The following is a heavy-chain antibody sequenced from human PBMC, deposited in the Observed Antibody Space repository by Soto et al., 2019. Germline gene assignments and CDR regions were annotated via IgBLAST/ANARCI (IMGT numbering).Heavy chain of an antibody. CDR3: ARGVGERNYYYMDV. CDR2: MNPNSGNT. D-gene: IGHD2-21*01. J-gene: IGHJ6*03. V-gene: IGHV1-8*01. Sequence: GASVKVSCKASGYTFTSYDINWVRQATGQGLEWMGWMNPNSGNTGYAQKFQGRVTMTRNTSISTAYMELSSLRSEDTAVYYCARGVGERNYYYMDVWGKGTTVTVSS. CDR1: GYTFTSYD.